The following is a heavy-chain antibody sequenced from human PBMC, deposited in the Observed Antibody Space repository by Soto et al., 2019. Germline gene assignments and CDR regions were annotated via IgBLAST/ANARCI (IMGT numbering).Heavy chain of an antibody. Sequence: QVQLVQSGAEVKKPGSSVKVSCKASGGTFSNYAISWVRQAPGQGLEWMGGIIPIFGTTNYAQRFQGRVTITADDSTSTADMELSSLRSEDTAVYYCARVSSSWYKDYFASWGQGTLVTVSS. J-gene: IGHJ4*02. D-gene: IGHD6-13*01. V-gene: IGHV1-69*12. CDR1: GGTFSNYA. CDR2: IIPIFGTT. CDR3: ARVSSSWYKDYFAS.